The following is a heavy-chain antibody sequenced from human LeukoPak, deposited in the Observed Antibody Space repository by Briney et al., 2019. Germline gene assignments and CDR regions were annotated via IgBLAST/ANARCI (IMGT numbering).Heavy chain of an antibody. CDR2: ISYDGHNE. D-gene: IGHD2-8*01. Sequence: GRSLRLSCAASGFTFSGYGMHWVRQAPGKGLEWVAVISYDGHNEYYADSVKGRFTISRDNSKNTVYVQMNSLRAEDTVVYYCAKGVGYGGMDVWGQGTTVTVSS. J-gene: IGHJ6*02. CDR3: AKGVGYGGMDV. CDR1: GFTFSGYG. V-gene: IGHV3-30*18.